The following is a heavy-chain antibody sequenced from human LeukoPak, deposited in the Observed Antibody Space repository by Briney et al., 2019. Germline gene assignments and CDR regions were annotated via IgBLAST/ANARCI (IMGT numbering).Heavy chain of an antibody. CDR1: GSTFGDYA. CDR3: TRDRVHKQQQLGKGSDY. Sequence: GGSLRLSCTASGSTFGDYAMSWVRQAPGKGLEWVGFIRSKAYGGTTEYAASVKGRFTISRDDSKSIAYLQMNSLKTEDTAVYYCTRDRVHKQQQLGKGSDYWGQGTLVTVSS. J-gene: IGHJ4*02. D-gene: IGHD6-13*01. CDR2: IRSKAYGGTT. V-gene: IGHV3-49*04.